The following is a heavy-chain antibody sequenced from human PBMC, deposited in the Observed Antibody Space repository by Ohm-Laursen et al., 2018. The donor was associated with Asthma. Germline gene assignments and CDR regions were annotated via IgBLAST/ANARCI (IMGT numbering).Heavy chain of an antibody. V-gene: IGHV4-31*03. Sequence: TLSLTCTVSGGSISSGGYYWSWIRQHPGKGLEWIGYIYYSGSTYYNPSLKSRVTISVDTSKNQFSLKLSSVTAADTAVYYCARTVANNCSGGSCYDYWGQGTLVTVSS. J-gene: IGHJ4*02. CDR2: IYYSGST. D-gene: IGHD2-15*01. CDR3: ARTVANNCSGGSCYDY. CDR1: GGSISSGGYY.